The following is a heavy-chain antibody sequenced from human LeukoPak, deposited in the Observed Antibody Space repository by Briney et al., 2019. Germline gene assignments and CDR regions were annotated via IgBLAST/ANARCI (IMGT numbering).Heavy chain of an antibody. CDR2: ISAYNGNT. CDR1: GYTFTSYG. J-gene: IGHJ2*01. CDR3: ARSGSSGWYHFDL. Sequence: ASVKVSCKASGYTFTSYGISWVRQAPGQGLEWMGWISAYNGNTNYAQKLQGRVTMTRDTSTSTVYMELSSLRSEDTAVYYCARSGSSGWYHFDLWGRGTLVTVSS. V-gene: IGHV1-18*01. D-gene: IGHD6-19*01.